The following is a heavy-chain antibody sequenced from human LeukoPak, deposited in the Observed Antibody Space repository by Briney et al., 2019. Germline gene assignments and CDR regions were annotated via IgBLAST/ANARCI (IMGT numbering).Heavy chain of an antibody. Sequence: GGSLTLSCAVYALTPSSNYMSWVRQAPGEGLEWVSVIYSGGSTYYADTVKGRFTISRDNSKNTLYLQMNSLRAEDTAVYYCASGSGSNRTPYYYMDVWGTGTTVTVSS. CDR1: ALTPSSNY. V-gene: IGHV3-53*01. CDR2: IYSGGST. D-gene: IGHD3-10*01. J-gene: IGHJ6*03. CDR3: ASGSGSNRTPYYYMDV.